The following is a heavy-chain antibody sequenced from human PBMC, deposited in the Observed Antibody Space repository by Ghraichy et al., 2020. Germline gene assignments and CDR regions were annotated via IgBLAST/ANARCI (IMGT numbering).Heavy chain of an antibody. CDR1: GFTFSTYG. D-gene: IGHD1-1*01. J-gene: IGHJ4*02. CDR3: AKDSTWEHYFDY. CDR2: ISYDGSNK. V-gene: IGHV3-30*18. Sequence: GGSLRLSCVASGFTFSTYGMHWVRQAPGKGLEWVAIISYDGSNKYYADSVKGRFTISRDNSKNTLYLQMNSLRPEDTAVYYCAKDSTWEHYFDYWGQGPLVTVSS.